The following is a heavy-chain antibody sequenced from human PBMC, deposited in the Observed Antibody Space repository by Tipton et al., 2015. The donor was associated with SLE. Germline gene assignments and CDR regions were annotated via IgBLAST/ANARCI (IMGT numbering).Heavy chain of an antibody. J-gene: IGHJ6*02. CDR3: ARRGSWYSGGALGGMDV. CDR1: GDSISSYY. Sequence: TLSLTCTVSGDSISSYYWSWIRQPPGKGLEWIGFIYTSGSTNYNPSLKSRVTISVDTSKNQFSLKLSSVTAADTAVYYCARRGSWYSGGALGGMDVWGQGTTVTVSS. V-gene: IGHV4-4*09. D-gene: IGHD1-26*01. CDR2: IYTSGST.